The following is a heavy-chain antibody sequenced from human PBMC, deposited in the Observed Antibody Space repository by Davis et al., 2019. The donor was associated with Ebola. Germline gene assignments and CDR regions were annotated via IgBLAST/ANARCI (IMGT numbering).Heavy chain of an antibody. Sequence: GESLKISCAASGFTFSDYNMGWIRQAPGKGLEWVGRIKSKTDGGTTDLAAPVKGRFTISRDDSKYTLYLQMNSLKTEDTAVYYCSTDQIPTPAWGQGTLVTVSA. CDR2: IKSKTDGGTT. D-gene: IGHD2-2*01. J-gene: IGHJ4*02. V-gene: IGHV3-15*01. CDR3: STDQIPTPA. CDR1: GFTFSDYN.